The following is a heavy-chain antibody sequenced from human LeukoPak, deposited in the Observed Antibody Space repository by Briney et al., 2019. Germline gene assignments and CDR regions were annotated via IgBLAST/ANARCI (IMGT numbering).Heavy chain of an antibody. V-gene: IGHV3-21*01. Sequence: PAGSLTLSCAASGFTFSSYSMNWVRQAPGKGLEWVSSISSSSSYIYYADSVKGRFTISRDNAKNSLYLQMNSLRAEDTAVYYCARVYSSASISDYWGQGTLVTVSS. CDR1: GFTFSSYS. CDR3: ARVYSSASISDY. J-gene: IGHJ4*02. CDR2: ISSSSSYI. D-gene: IGHD6-13*01.